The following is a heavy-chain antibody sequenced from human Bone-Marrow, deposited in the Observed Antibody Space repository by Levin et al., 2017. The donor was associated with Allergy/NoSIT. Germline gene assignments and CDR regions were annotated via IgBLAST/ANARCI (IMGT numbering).Heavy chain of an antibody. CDR3: ARDRAGVIPAVQLDS. CDR1: GGTFSDYT. Sequence: SVKVSCKTSGGTFSDYTINWVRQAPGQGLEWLGRIIPLLDIINSPQKFQGRLTLTADKSTDTAYMELNSLRPDDSAVYYCARDRAGVIPAVQLDSWGQGTLVTVSS. D-gene: IGHD2-2*01. V-gene: IGHV1-69*02. CDR2: IIPLLDII. J-gene: IGHJ4*02.